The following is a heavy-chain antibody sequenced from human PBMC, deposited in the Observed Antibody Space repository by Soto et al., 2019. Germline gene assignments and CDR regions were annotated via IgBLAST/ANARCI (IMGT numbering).Heavy chain of an antibody. CDR1: GFTFSTYG. Sequence: GGSLRLSCAASGFTFSTYGMHWVRQAPGKGLEWVAVISYDGSNKYYTDSVKGRFTISRDNSKNTLYLQMNSLRPEDTAVYYCAKGTNYYYYGMDVWGRGTTVTVSS. V-gene: IGHV3-30*18. CDR2: ISYDGSNK. CDR3: AKGTNYYYYGMDV. J-gene: IGHJ6*02.